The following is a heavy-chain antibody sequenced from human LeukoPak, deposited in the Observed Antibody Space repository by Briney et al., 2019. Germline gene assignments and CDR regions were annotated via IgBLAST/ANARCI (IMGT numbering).Heavy chain of an antibody. CDR1: GGSISSSTYY. CDR3: ARYRRLGWAGHFDF. V-gene: IGHV4-39*01. Sequence: PSETLSLTCAVSGGSISSSTYYWAWIRQPPGKGLEWIGYIFYIGTTYYNPSLKSRVAISVDTSRDQFSLNVSSVTAADTGVYYCARYRRLGWAGHFDFWGQGSLVTVSS. J-gene: IGHJ4*02. CDR2: IFYIGTT. D-gene: IGHD6-19*01.